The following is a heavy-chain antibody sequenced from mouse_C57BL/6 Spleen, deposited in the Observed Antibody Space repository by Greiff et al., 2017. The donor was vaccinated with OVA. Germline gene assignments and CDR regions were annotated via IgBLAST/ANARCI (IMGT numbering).Heavy chain of an antibody. CDR2: IYWDDDK. CDR3: ARSPDYGNYGHYFDY. D-gene: IGHD2-1*01. V-gene: IGHV8-12*01. Sequence: QVTLKVSGPGLLQSSQTLSLTCSFSGFSLSTSGMGVSWIRQPSGKGLEWLAHIYWDDDKRYNPSLKSRLTISKDTSRNQVFLKITSVDTADTATYYCARSPDYGNYGHYFDYWGQGTTLTVSS. CDR1: GFSLSTSGMG. J-gene: IGHJ2*01.